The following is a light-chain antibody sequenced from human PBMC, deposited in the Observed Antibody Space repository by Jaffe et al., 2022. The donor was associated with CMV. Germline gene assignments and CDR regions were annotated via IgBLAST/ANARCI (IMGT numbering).Light chain of an antibody. CDR3: QQSTASPFT. J-gene: IGKJ5*01. Sequence: DIVLTQSPGTLSLSPGERATLSCRASQGVDRNYLAWYQQKPGQAPRLLIYATSSRATGIPDRFTGSGSGTDFTLTISRLEPEDFAVYYCQQSTASPFTFGQGTRLDIK. CDR2: ATS. V-gene: IGKV3D-20*02. CDR1: QGVDRNY.